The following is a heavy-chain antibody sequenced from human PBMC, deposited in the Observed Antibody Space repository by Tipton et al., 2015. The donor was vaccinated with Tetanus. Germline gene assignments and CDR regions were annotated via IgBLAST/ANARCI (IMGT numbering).Heavy chain of an antibody. CDR1: GDPITDYF. V-gene: IGHV1-2*02. J-gene: IGHJ2*01. D-gene: IGHD3-16*01. CDR2: INPKSGAT. CDR3: VRVWGRSYWYFDF. Sequence: QLVQSGAEVKKPGASVKVSCTASGDPITDYFIHWVRQTPGHGLEWVGWINPKSGATDYAQKFEGRVTMTRDTSINTVYMDLWRLESDDSAVYYCVRVWGRSYWYFDFWGRGTQVIVSS.